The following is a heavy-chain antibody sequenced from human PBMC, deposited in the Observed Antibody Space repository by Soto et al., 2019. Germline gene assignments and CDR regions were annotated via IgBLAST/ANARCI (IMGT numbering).Heavy chain of an antibody. CDR1: GFTFRSYV. J-gene: IGHJ1*01. CDR2: TSYDGSDK. D-gene: IGHD3-16*01. V-gene: IGHV3-30*19. CDR3: ARWGTTGGLAV. Sequence: QVQLVESGGGVVQPGTSLRVSCVGSGFTFRSYVMHWVRQAPGKGLEWVALTSYDGSDKYYDDSVRGRFTISRDNSRKTVDLQKDSLRLEDTALYYCARWGTTGGLAVWGQGTLVSVSS.